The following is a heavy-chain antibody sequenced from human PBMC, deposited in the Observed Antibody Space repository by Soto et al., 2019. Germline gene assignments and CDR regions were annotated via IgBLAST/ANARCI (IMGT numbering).Heavy chain of an antibody. V-gene: IGHV3-7*01. CDR2: IKQDGSEK. CDR1: GFXFSSYW. D-gene: IGHD3-3*01. Sequence: GGSLRLSCAASGFXFSSYWXXWVXQAXGKGLEWVANIKQDGSEKYYVDSVKGRFTISRDNAKNSLYLQMNSLRAEDTAVYYCARGYDFWSGYYPHFDYWGQGTLVTVSS. J-gene: IGHJ4*02. CDR3: ARGYDFWSGYYPHFDY.